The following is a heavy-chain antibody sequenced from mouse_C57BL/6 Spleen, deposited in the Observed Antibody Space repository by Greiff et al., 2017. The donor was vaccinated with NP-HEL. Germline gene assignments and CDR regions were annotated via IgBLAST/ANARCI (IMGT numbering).Heavy chain of an antibody. CDR1: GYTFTSYW. V-gene: IGHV1-69*01. J-gene: IGHJ3*01. D-gene: IGHD4-1*01. CDR2: IDPSDSYT. CDR3: ARERDNWSAWFAY. Sequence: VQLQQPGAELVMPGASVKLSCKASGYTFTSYWMHWVKQRPGQGLEWIGEIDPSDSYTNYNQKFKGKSTLTVDKSSSTAYMQLSSLTSEDSAVYYCARERDNWSAWFAYWGQGTLVTVSA.